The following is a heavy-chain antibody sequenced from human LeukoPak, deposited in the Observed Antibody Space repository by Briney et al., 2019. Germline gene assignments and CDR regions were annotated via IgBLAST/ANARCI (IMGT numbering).Heavy chain of an antibody. D-gene: IGHD3-10*01. J-gene: IGHJ3*02. Sequence: SDTLSLTCSVSGASISLYYWSWIRQSAGKRPEWIGRVHATGTTNYNPSLKSRVTISVDRSKNQFSLKLSSVTAADTAVYYCARVTPFGADAFDIWGQGTMVTVSS. CDR3: ARVTPFGADAFDI. V-gene: IGHV4-4*07. CDR1: GASISLYY. CDR2: VHATGTT.